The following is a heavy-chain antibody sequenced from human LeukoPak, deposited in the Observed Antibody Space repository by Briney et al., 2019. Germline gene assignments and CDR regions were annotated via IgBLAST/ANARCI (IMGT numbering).Heavy chain of an antibody. J-gene: IGHJ3*02. Sequence: PGGSLRLSCAASGFTFSSYWMHWVRQAPGKGLVWVSRINSDGSSTFYADSVKGRFTISRDNAKNTLYLQMNSLRAEDTAVYYCTRVLVAGSRAFDIWGQGTMVTVSS. CDR2: INSDGSST. V-gene: IGHV3-74*01. CDR3: TRVLVAGSRAFDI. D-gene: IGHD6-19*01. CDR1: GFTFSSYW.